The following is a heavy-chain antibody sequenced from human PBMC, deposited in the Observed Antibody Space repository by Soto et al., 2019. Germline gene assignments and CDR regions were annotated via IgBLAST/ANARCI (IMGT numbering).Heavy chain of an antibody. Sequence: ASGQVCCRASGGTFSSYAISWVRQAPGQGLEWMGGIIPIFGTANYAQKFQGRVTITADESTSTAYMELSSLRSEDAAVYYCARGGIVVVPAAIVYWGQGTLVTVSS. J-gene: IGHJ4*02. D-gene: IGHD2-2*02. CDR1: GGTFSSYA. CDR2: IIPIFGTA. CDR3: ARGGIVVVPAAIVY. V-gene: IGHV1-69*13.